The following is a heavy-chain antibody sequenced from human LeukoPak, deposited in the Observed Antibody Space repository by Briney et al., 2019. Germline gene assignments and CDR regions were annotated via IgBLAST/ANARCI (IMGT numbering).Heavy chain of an antibody. Sequence: ASVKVSCKASGYTFTSYAMHWVRQAPGQRLEWMGWINAGNGNTKYSQKFQGRVTITRDTSASTAYMELSSLRSEDTAVYYCAREHHTQWLVGGHYFDYWGQGTLVTVSS. D-gene: IGHD6-19*01. CDR2: INAGNGNT. CDR3: AREHHTQWLVGGHYFDY. CDR1: GYTFTSYA. V-gene: IGHV1-3*01. J-gene: IGHJ4*02.